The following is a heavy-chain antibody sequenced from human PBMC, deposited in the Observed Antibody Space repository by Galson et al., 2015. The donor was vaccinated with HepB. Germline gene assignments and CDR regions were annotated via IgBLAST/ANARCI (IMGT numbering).Heavy chain of an antibody. D-gene: IGHD2-15*01. CDR2: IIPIFGTA. CDR3: ARGYCSGGSCYSILNYFDY. V-gene: IGHV1-69*06. Sequence: SVKVSCKASGGTFSSYAISWVRQAPGQGLEWMGGIIPIFGTANYAQKFQGRVTITADKSTSTAYMELSSLRSEDTAVYYCARGYCSGGSCYSILNYFDYWGQGTLVTVSS. CDR1: GGTFSSYA. J-gene: IGHJ4*02.